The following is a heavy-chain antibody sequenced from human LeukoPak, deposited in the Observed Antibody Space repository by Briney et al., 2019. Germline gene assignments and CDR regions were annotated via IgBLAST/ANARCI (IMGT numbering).Heavy chain of an antibody. CDR3: ARRGLDYSIDY. V-gene: IGHV3-74*01. Sequence: GGSLRLSCAASGFTFDDYAMHWVRQAPGKGLEWVSHINSDGSSTSYADSVKGRFTISRDNAKNTLYLQMNSLRAEDTAVYYCARRGLDYSIDYWGQGTLVTVSS. CDR1: GFTFDDYA. D-gene: IGHD4-11*01. J-gene: IGHJ4*02. CDR2: INSDGSST.